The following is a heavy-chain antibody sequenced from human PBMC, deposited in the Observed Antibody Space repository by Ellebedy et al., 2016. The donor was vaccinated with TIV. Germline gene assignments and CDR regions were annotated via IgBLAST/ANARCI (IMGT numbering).Heavy chain of an antibody. CDR1: GGSITRYY. CDR3: ARDPQWEMRGGWFDP. Sequence: MPGGSLRLSCTVSGGSITRYYWSWIRQPAGKGLEWVGHIYTSQSIIYNPSLKSRVTISVDTSKNQFSLKLTSVTAADTAVYYCARDPQWEMRGGWFDPWGQGILVTVSS. D-gene: IGHD1-26*01. V-gene: IGHV4-4*07. CDR2: IYTSQSI. J-gene: IGHJ5*02.